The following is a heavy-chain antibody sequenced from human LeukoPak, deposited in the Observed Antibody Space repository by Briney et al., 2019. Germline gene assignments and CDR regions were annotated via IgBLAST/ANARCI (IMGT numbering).Heavy chain of an antibody. Sequence: GESWKISCKGSGYSFTSYWIGWVRQMPGKGLEWMGIIYPGDSDTRYSPSFQGQVTISADKSISTAYLQWSSLKASDTAMYYCARVTMVRGVKVNFDYWGQGTLVTVSS. CDR2: IYPGDSDT. V-gene: IGHV5-51*01. CDR3: ARVTMVRGVKVNFDY. D-gene: IGHD3-10*01. CDR1: GYSFTSYW. J-gene: IGHJ4*02.